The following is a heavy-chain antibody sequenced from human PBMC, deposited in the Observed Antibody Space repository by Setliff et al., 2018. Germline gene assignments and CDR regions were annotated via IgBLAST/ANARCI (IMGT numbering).Heavy chain of an antibody. D-gene: IGHD2-15*01. CDR3: GRGFSRIEGWGNWFDP. J-gene: IGHJ5*02. CDR2: IYDSGSS. CDR1: GGSVSNSGFF. Sequence: KTSETLSLTCTVSGGSVSNSGFFWGWLRQAPGKGLEWIGNIYDSGSSNYNASLKSRLIITRDTSKNQISLKLTSVTAADTAVYYCGRGFSRIEGWGNWFDPWSQGILVTVSS. V-gene: IGHV4-39*01.